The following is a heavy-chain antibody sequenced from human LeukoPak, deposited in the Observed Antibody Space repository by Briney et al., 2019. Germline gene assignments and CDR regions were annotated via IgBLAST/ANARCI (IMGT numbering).Heavy chain of an antibody. Sequence: SETLSLTCAVYGGSFSGYYWSWIRQPPGKGLEWIGEINHSGSTNYDPSLKSRVTISVDTSKNQFSLKLSSVTAADTAVYYCAREVVVVVPAAMASYNWFDPWGQGTLVTVSS. J-gene: IGHJ5*02. CDR3: AREVVVVVPAAMASYNWFDP. CDR2: INHSGST. V-gene: IGHV4-34*01. D-gene: IGHD2-2*01. CDR1: GGSFSGYY.